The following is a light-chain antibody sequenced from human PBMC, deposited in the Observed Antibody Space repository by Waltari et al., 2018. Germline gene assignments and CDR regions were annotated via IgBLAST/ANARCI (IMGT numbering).Light chain of an antibody. CDR1: SNNVGHQR. V-gene: IGLV10-54*01. Sequence: QAGLTQPPPVSKGLRQTATLTCTGNSNNVGHQRAAWLQQHQGHPPKLLSYRDFNRPSGSSERFSASRSGNTASLTISGLQPEDEADYYCSAWDSSVSAVVFGGGTKLTVL. J-gene: IGLJ2*01. CDR2: RDF. CDR3: SAWDSSVSAVV.